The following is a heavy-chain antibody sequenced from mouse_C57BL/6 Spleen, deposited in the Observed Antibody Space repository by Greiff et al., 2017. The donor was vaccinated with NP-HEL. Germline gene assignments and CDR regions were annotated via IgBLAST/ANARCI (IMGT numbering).Heavy chain of an antibody. CDR2: IRSKSNNYAT. CDR1: GFSFNTYA. Sequence: EVQLVESGGGLVQPKGSLKLSCAASGFSFNTYAMNWVRQAPGKGLEWVARIRSKSNNYATYYADSVKDRFTISRDDSESMLYLQMNNLKTEDTAMYYCVRQMNGSSLYYFDYWGQGTTLTVSS. D-gene: IGHD1-1*01. V-gene: IGHV10-1*01. CDR3: VRQMNGSSLYYFDY. J-gene: IGHJ2*01.